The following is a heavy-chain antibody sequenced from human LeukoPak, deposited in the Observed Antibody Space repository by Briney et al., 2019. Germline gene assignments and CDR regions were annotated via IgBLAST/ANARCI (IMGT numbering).Heavy chain of an antibody. CDR2: INTNTEKS. V-gene: IGHV7-4-1*01. CDR3: ATGGGYRFAY. J-gene: IGHJ4*02. CDR1: GYTFTSSG. Sequence: GASVKVSCKASGYTFTSSGISWVRQAPGQGLEWMGWINTNTEKSTYAPGFTGRYVFSLDSSVNTAYLQIRSLKAEDTALYYCATGGGYRFAYWGQGTLVTVSS. D-gene: IGHD6-25*01.